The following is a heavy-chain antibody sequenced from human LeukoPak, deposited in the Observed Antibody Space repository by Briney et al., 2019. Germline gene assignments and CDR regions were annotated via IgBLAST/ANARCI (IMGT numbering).Heavy chain of an antibody. CDR3: ARGRIAARLRYNWFDP. D-gene: IGHD6-6*01. Sequence: EASVKVSCKASGGTFSSYAISWVRQAPGQGLEWMGRIIPIFGTANYAQKFQGRVTITTDESTSTAYMELSSLRSEDTAVYYCARGRIAARLRYNWFDPWGQGTLVTVSS. J-gene: IGHJ5*02. V-gene: IGHV1-69*05. CDR2: IIPIFGTA. CDR1: GGTFSSYA.